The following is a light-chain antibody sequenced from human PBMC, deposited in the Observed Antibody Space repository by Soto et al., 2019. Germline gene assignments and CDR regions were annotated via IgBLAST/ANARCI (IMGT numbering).Light chain of an antibody. CDR1: SSDVGSYNL. CDR2: EDT. V-gene: IGLV2-23*01. J-gene: IGLJ1*01. CDR3: CSYAGINTFYV. Sequence: QSALTQPASVSGSPGQSITISCTGTSSDVGSYNLVSWYQQHPGKAAKLMIYEDTKRPSGVSNRFSGSKSGNTASLTISGLQAEDEAAYYCCSYAGINTFYVFGTGTKVTVL.